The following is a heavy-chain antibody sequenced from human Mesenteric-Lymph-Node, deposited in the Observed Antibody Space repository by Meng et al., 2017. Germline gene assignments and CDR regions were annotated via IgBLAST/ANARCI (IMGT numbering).Heavy chain of an antibody. D-gene: IGHD3-16*01. J-gene: IGHJ6*02. CDR3: ARDDLLGHGGYGKDV. CDR2: IIPIFGTA. CDR1: GGTFSSYA. Sequence: SVKVSCKASGGTFSSYAISWVRQAPGQGLEWMGGIIPIFGTANYAQKFQGRVTITTDESTSTAYMELSSLRSEDTAVYYCARDDLLGHGGYGKDVWGQGTTVTVSS. V-gene: IGHV1-69*05.